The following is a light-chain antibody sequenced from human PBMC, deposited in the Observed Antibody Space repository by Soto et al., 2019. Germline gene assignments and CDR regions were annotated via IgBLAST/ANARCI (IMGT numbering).Light chain of an antibody. Sequence: QSALTQPASVSGSPGQSITISCTGSSSDVGGFDYVSWYQQHPGKAPKLMIYDVSNRPSGVSNRFSGSKSGNTASLTISGLQAEYEADYYCSSYTSISTLGGVFGGGTKLTVL. V-gene: IGLV2-14*03. CDR3: SSYTSISTLGGV. CDR1: SSDVGGFDY. J-gene: IGLJ2*01. CDR2: DVS.